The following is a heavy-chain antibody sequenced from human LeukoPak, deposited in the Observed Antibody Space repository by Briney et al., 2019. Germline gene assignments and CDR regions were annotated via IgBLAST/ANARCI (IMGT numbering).Heavy chain of an antibody. CDR3: ARENCSGGSCYYYYYYYYMDV. CDR2: INHSGST. V-gene: IGHV4-34*01. J-gene: IGHJ6*03. Sequence: SETLSLTCAVYGGSFSGYYWSWIRQPPGKGLEWIGEINHSGSTNYNPSLKSRVTISVDTSKNQFSLKLSSVTAADTAVYYCARENCSGGSCYYYYYYYYMDVWGKGTTVTVSS. CDR1: GGSFSGYY. D-gene: IGHD2-15*01.